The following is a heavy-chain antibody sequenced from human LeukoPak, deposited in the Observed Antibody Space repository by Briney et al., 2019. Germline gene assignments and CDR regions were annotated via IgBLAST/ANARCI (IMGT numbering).Heavy chain of an antibody. J-gene: IGHJ4*02. CDR1: GYTFTGYY. CDR2: INPNSGGT. CDR3: ARGSGDYGIYYFDY. Sequence: ASVKVSCKASGYTFTGYYMHWVRQAPGQGLEWMGRINPNSGGTNYAQKFQGRVTMTRDTSISTAYMELSRLRSDDTAVYYCARGSGDYGIYYFDYWGQGTLVTVSS. V-gene: IGHV1-2*06. D-gene: IGHD4/OR15-4a*01.